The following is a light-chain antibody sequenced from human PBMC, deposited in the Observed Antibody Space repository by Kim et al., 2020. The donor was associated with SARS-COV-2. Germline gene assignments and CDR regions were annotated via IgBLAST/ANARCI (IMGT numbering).Light chain of an antibody. CDR1: SGDVGGYNY. Sequence: QSVTISRPGTSGDVGGYNYFSWYQQHPGKAPKLMIYEVNKRPSGVPDRFSGSKSGNTASLTVSGLQAEDEADYYCSSYAVGSYYVFGTGTKVTV. CDR3: SSYAVGSYYV. CDR2: EVN. J-gene: IGLJ1*01. V-gene: IGLV2-8*01.